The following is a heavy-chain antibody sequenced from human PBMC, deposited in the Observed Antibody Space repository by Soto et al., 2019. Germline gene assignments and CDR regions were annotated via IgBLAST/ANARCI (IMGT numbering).Heavy chain of an antibody. CDR3: ARLSRGGYFDY. V-gene: IGHV4-30-4*01. Sequence: NPSETLSLTCTVSGGSISSGDYYWSWIRQPPGKGLEWIGYIYYSGSTYYNPSLKSRVTISVDTSKNQFSLKLSSVTAADTAVYYCARLSRGGYFDYWGQGTLVTVSS. J-gene: IGHJ4*02. CDR1: GGSISSGDYY. CDR2: IYYSGST.